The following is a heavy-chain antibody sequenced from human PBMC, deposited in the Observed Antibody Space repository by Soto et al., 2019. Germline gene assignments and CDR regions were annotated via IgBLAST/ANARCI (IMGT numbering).Heavy chain of an antibody. Sequence: QVQLRESGPGLVTPSQTLSLTCTVSGASVSTSDYYWSWIRQHPGKGLEWIGYIYYSGYTQYNPSLKSRPTISLDMSKNQFSLTLISVTAADTAIYYCTRHAWGTDSWGQGTLGTVSS. CDR1: GASVSTSDYY. CDR3: TRHAWGTDS. D-gene: IGHD7-27*01. CDR2: IYYSGYT. J-gene: IGHJ5*01. V-gene: IGHV4-31*03.